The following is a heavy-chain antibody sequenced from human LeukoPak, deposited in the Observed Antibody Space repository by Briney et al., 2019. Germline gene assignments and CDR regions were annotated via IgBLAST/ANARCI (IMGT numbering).Heavy chain of an antibody. V-gene: IGHV4-59*01. CDR3: ARGPEVDYGSGSPPYYYYYMDV. CDR1: GGSISSYY. J-gene: IGHJ6*03. Sequence: PSETLSLTCTVSGGSISSYYWSWIRQPPGKGLEWIGYIYYSGSTNYNPSLKSRVTISVDTSKNQFSLKLSSVTAADTAVYYCARGPEVDYGSGSPPYYYYYMDVWGKGTTVTVSS. D-gene: IGHD3-10*01. CDR2: IYYSGST.